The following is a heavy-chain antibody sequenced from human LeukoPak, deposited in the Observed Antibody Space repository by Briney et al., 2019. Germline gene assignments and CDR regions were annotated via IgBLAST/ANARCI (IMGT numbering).Heavy chain of an antibody. D-gene: IGHD1-1*01. CDR2: IYHDGNT. Sequence: SGTLSLTCAVSGGSISSSPWCSWVRQPPGKGLEWIGTIYHDGNTDYSPSLKSRVTISVGTSKNQFSLKLSSVTAADTAVYSCARARTPYPWEFDLWGRGTLVTVSS. CDR3: ARARTPYPWEFDL. J-gene: IGHJ2*01. V-gene: IGHV4-4*02. CDR1: GGSISSSPW.